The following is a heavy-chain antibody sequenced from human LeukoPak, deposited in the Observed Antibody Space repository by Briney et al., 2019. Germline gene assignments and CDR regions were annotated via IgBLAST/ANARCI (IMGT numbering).Heavy chain of an antibody. CDR1: GFTFSSYA. Sequence: GGSLRLSCAASGFTFSSYAMHWVHQAPGKGLEWVAVISYDGSNKYYADSVKGRFTISRDNSKNTLYLQMNSLRAEDTAVYYCARDEYCSGGSCYSFFDYWGQGTLVTVSS. CDR3: ARDEYCSGGSCYSFFDY. J-gene: IGHJ4*02. D-gene: IGHD2-15*01. V-gene: IGHV3-30-3*01. CDR2: ISYDGSNK.